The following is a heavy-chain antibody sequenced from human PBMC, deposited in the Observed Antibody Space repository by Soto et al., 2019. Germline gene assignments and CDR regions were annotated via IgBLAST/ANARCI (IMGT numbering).Heavy chain of an antibody. D-gene: IGHD3-22*01. J-gene: IGHJ4*02. Sequence: EVQLLESGGGLAQPGGSLRLSCAASGFTFSSYAMSWVRQAPGKGLEWVSAISGSGVSTYYSDSVKGRFTISRDNSKTPLYLQMNGLRAEDTAVYYCAKSPGMYYYDSSGYYHYAYWGQGTLVTVSS. CDR3: AKSPGMYYYDSSGYYHYAY. V-gene: IGHV3-23*01. CDR2: ISGSGVST. CDR1: GFTFSSYA.